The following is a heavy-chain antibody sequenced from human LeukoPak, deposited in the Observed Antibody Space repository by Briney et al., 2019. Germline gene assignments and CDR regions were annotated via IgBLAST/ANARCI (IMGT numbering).Heavy chain of an antibody. CDR1: GGSISSSSYY. V-gene: IGHV4-39*01. J-gene: IGHJ4*02. Sequence: SETLSLTCTVSGGSISSSSYYWGWIRQPPGKGPEWIGSIYYSGSTYYNPSLKSRVTISVDTSKNQFSLKLSSVTAADTAVYYCARIYCSSTSCHVGYWGQGTLVTVSS. CDR2: IYYSGST. CDR3: ARIYCSSTSCHVGY. D-gene: IGHD2-2*01.